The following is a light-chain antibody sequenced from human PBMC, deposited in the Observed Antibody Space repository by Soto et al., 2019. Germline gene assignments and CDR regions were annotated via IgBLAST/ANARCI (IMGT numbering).Light chain of an antibody. CDR1: QSIRSN. CDR2: GAS. CDR3: QQYHIWPPWT. V-gene: IGKV3-15*01. Sequence: EIVLTQSPCTLALSPGDRATLSCRASQSIRSNLAWYQQRPGQAPRLLMYGASTRADGIPARFTGSGSGTEFTLTISSLQSEDFAVYYCQQYHIWPPWTSGQGTKVDIK. J-gene: IGKJ1*01.